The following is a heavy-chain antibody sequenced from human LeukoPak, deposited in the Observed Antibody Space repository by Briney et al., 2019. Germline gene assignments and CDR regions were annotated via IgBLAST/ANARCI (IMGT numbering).Heavy chain of an antibody. CDR2: IRSKALAYAT. Sequence: GGSLRLSCAASGFDFSGSAIHGVRQASGKGLEWVGRIRSKALAYATAYGAPVKGRFTVSRDDSKNTAYLQMNNLRTEDTAVYYCSRASQVGATAESWGRGTLVTVSS. CDR1: GFDFSGSA. CDR3: SRASQVGATAES. D-gene: IGHD1-26*01. J-gene: IGHJ5*02. V-gene: IGHV3-73*01.